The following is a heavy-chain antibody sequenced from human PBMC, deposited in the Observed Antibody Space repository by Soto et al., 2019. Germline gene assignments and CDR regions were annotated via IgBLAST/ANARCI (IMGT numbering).Heavy chain of an antibody. CDR1: GFRFSDYY. V-gene: IGHV3-11*01. D-gene: IGHD2-15*01. CDR3: ARARPHIVMVVGETPGYYGMDV. CDR2: INSRGSTI. J-gene: IGHJ6*02. Sequence: QVQLVESGGGLVKPGGSLRLSCAASGFRFSDYYMTWIRQAPGKGLEWVSYINSRGSTIYQADSVRGRFTVSRDNAKNSLYLQMNGLRVEDTAVYFCARARPHIVMVVGETPGYYGMDVWGQGTTVTVSS.